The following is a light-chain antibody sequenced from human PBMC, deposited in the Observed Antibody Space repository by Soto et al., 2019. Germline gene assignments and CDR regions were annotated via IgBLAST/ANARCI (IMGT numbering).Light chain of an antibody. J-gene: IGKJ4*01. CDR1: QSVSSSY. CDR3: KQYGSSRLT. V-gene: IGKV3-20*01. CDR2: GAS. Sequence: EIVLPQSPGTLSLSPGARATLSCRASQSVSSSYLAWYQQKPGQATRLLIYGASSRATGIPDRFSGSGSGTDFTLTISRLEPEDFAVYYCKQYGSSRLTVGRGTKVDIK.